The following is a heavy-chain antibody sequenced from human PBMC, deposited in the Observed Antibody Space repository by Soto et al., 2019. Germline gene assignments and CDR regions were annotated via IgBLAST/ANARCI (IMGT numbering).Heavy chain of an antibody. D-gene: IGHD1-1*01. J-gene: IGHJ4*02. CDR1: GFTFSSYS. Sequence: EVQLVESGGGLVQPGGSLRLSCAASGFTFSSYSMNWVRQAPGKGLEWVSCIGTSSSTIYYADSVKGRFTISRDNAKNSLYLQMNSLRDEDTAVYYCARVSRWDHNNFDWRQGTLVTVSS. CDR2: IGTSSSTI. CDR3: ARVSRWDHNNFD. V-gene: IGHV3-48*02.